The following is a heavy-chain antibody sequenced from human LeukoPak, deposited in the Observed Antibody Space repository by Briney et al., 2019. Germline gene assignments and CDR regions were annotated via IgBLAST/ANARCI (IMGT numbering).Heavy chain of an antibody. D-gene: IGHD4-11*01. J-gene: IGHJ4*02. CDR1: GFTFDDYA. V-gene: IGHV3-9*01. CDR3: ARDHSNSIDY. Sequence: PGRSLRLSCAASGFTFDDYAMHWVRQAPGKGLEWVSGISWNSGSIGYADSVKGRFTISRDNAKNSLYLQMNSLRAEDTAVYYCARDHSNSIDYWGQGTLVTVSS. CDR2: ISWNSGSI.